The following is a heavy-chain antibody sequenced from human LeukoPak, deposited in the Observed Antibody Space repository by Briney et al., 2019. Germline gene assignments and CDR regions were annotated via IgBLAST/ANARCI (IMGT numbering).Heavy chain of an antibody. J-gene: IGHJ4*02. CDR2: MQYDGIDR. Sequence: QPGGSLRLSCAASGFRFSDYGMHWVRQSAGKGLEWVAFMQYDGIDRFYGDSVKGRFTISRDNSKNTMYLQMNSLRPEDTAVYYCAKEKQLEPFDYWGQGTLVTVSS. V-gene: IGHV3-30*02. CDR1: GFRFSDYG. D-gene: IGHD1-1*01. CDR3: AKEKQLEPFDY.